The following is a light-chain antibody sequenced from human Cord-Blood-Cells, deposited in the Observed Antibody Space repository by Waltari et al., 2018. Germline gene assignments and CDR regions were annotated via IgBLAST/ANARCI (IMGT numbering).Light chain of an antibody. CDR3: SSYTSSSTWV. CDR2: DVS. CDR1: SSDVGGYNY. V-gene: IGLV2-14*01. Sequence: QSALTQPASVSGSPGQSITISCTGTSSDVGGYNYVSWYQQHPGKAPNRMIYDVSKRPSGVSNRFSGYKSGNTASLTISGLQAEDEADYYCSSYTSSSTWVFGGGTKLTVL. J-gene: IGLJ3*02.